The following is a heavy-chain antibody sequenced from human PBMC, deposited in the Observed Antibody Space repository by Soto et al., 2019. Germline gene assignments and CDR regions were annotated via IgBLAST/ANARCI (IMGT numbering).Heavy chain of an antibody. D-gene: IGHD6-6*01. CDR1: GFTFSSYA. CDR2: ISGSGGST. J-gene: IGHJ6*02. V-gene: IGHV3-23*01. CDR3: AKEGIAARPGDYYYYGMDV. Sequence: WSLRLSCAASGFTFSSYAMSWVRQAPGKGLEWVSAISGSGGSTYYADSVKGRFTISRDNSKNTLYLQMNSLRAEDTAVYYCAKEGIAARPGDYYYYGMDVWGQGTTVTVSS.